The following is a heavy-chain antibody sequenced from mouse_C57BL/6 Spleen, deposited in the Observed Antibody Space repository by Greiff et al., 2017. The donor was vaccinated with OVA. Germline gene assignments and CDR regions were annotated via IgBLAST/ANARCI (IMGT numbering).Heavy chain of an antibody. V-gene: IGHV1-74*01. Sequence: QVQLKESGAELVKPGASVKVSCKASGYTFTSYWMHWVKQRPGQGLEWIGRIHPSASDTNYNQKFKGKATLTVDKSSSTAYMQLSSLTAEDSAVYYCAIPLIIATVVHFDDWGQGTTLTVSS. CDR3: AIPLIIATVVHFDD. D-gene: IGHD1-1*01. CDR2: IHPSASDT. J-gene: IGHJ2*01. CDR1: GYTFTSYW.